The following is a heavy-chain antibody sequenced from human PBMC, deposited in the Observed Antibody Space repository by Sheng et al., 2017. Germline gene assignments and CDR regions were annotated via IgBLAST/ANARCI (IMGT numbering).Heavy chain of an antibody. CDR2: ISSSSSYI. V-gene: IGHV3-21*01. CDR3: ARENLQYSSSWPQEVEHWFDP. Sequence: EVQLVESGGGLVKPGGSLRLSCAASGFTFSSYSMNWVRQAPGKGLEWVSSISSSSSYIYYADSVKGRFTISRDNAKNSLYLQMNSLRAEDTAVYYCARENLQYSSSWPQEVEHWFDPWGQGTLVTVSS. J-gene: IGHJ5*02. CDR1: GFTFSSYS. D-gene: IGHD6-13*01.